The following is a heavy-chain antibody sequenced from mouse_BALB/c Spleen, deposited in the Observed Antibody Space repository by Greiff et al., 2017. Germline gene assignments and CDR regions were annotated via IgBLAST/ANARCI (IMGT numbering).Heavy chain of an antibody. Sequence: EVQGVESGGGLVQPGGSLKLSCAASGFTFSSYTMSWVRQTPEKRLEWVAYISNGGGSTYYPDTVKGRFTISRDNAKNTLYLQMSSLKSEDTAMYYCARSGYGYSFAYWGQGTLVTVSA. CDR3: ARSGYGYSFAY. CDR2: ISNGGGST. CDR1: GFTFSSYT. J-gene: IGHJ3*01. V-gene: IGHV5-12-2*01. D-gene: IGHD1-2*01.